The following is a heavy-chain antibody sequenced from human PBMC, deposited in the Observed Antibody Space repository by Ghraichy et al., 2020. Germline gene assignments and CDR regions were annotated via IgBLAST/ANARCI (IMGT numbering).Heavy chain of an antibody. Sequence: SETLSLTCTVSGGSISSGGYYWSWIRQHPGKGLEWIGYIYYSGSTYYNPSLKSRVTISVDTSKNQFSLKLSSVTAADTAVYYCARVGRLYPWFDPWGQGTLVTVSS. CDR2: IYYSGST. CDR1: GGSISSGGYY. V-gene: IGHV4-31*03. D-gene: IGHD2/OR15-2a*01. J-gene: IGHJ5*02. CDR3: ARVGRLYPWFDP.